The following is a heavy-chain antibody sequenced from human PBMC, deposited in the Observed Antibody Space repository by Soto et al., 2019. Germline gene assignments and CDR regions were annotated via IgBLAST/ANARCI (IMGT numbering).Heavy chain of an antibody. CDR2: INTLSSAI. D-gene: IGHD6-19*01. V-gene: IGHV3-11*01. J-gene: IGHJ4*02. Sequence: GGSLRLSGAGSGFTFSDYYMTWIRQAPGKGLEWVSYINTLSSAIYYADSVKGRFTISRDNAKNSLYLQMNSLRAEDTAVYYCARRLQWQLRPLDSWGRGTLVTVSS. CDR1: GFTFSDYY. CDR3: ARRLQWQLRPLDS.